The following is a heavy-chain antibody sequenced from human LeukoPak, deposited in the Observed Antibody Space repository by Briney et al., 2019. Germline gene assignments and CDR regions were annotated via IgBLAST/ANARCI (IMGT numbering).Heavy chain of an antibody. CDR3: AAYGSGSYYNYFDY. Sequence: ASVKVSCKASGGTFSSYAISWVRQAPGQGLEWMGRINPNSGGTNYAQKFQGRVTMTRDTSISTAYMELSRLRSDDTAVYYCAAYGSGSYYNYFDYWGQGTLVTVSS. CDR1: GGTFSSYA. V-gene: IGHV1-2*06. D-gene: IGHD3-10*01. J-gene: IGHJ4*02. CDR2: INPNSGGT.